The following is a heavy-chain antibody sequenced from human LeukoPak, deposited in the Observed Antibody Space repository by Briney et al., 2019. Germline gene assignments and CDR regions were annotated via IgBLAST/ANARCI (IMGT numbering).Heavy chain of an antibody. Sequence: GESLKISRKGSGYRFTSYWIGWVRQIPGKGLEWMGLIYPGDSDTRYSPSFQGQVTFSADKSISTAYLQWSSLKASDTAMYYCARKNSGYDLADYWGQGTLVTVSS. J-gene: IGHJ4*02. CDR1: GYRFTSYW. V-gene: IGHV5-51*01. CDR3: ARKNSGYDLADY. D-gene: IGHD5-12*01. CDR2: IYPGDSDT.